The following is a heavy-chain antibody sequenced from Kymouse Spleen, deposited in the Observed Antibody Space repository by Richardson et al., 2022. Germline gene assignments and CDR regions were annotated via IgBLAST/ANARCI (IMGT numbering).Heavy chain of an antibody. V-gene: IGHV3-13*01. J-gene: IGHJ4*02. CDR3: ARGYYGSGSLDY. CDR1: GFTFSSYD. Sequence: EVQLVESGGGLVQPGGSLRLSCAASGFTFSSYDMHWVRQATGKGLEWVSAIGTAGDTYYPGSVKGRFTISRENAKNSLYLQMNSLRAGDTAVYYCARGYYGSGSLDYWGQGTLVTVSS. D-gene: IGHD3-10*01. CDR2: IGTAGDT.